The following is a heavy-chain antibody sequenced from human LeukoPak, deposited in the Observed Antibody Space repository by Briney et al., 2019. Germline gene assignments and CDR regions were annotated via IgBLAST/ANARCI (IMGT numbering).Heavy chain of an antibody. J-gene: IGHJ4*02. CDR1: GYTLTELS. V-gene: IGHV1-24*01. D-gene: IGHD3-9*01. CDR2: FDPEDGET. Sequence: ASVKVSCKVSGYTLTELSMHWVRQAPGKGLEWMGGFDPEDGETIYAQKFQGRVTMTEDTSTDTAYMELRSLRSDDTAVYYCARDLRGWLHFDYWGQGTLVTVSS. CDR3: ARDLRGWLHFDY.